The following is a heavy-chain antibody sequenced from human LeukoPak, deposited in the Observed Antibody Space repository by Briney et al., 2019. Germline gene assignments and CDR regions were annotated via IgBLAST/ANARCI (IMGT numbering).Heavy chain of an antibody. J-gene: IGHJ3*01. CDR2: IYYSGDA. V-gene: IGHV4-30-4*01. CDR3: ARAYFFGSGSYYAFDV. Sequence: SQTLSLTCTVSGGSIRSGDYYWSWIRQPPGKGLECIGYIYYSGDAYYNPSLKSRFTISVDTSENQFSLKLNSVTAAGTAVYYCARAYFFGSGSYYAFDVWGQGTVVTVSS. D-gene: IGHD3-10*01. CDR1: GGSIRSGDYY.